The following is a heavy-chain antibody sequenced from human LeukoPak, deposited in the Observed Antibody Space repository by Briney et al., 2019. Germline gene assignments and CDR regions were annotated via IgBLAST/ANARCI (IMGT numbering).Heavy chain of an antibody. CDR1: GGSFSGYY. CDR2: INHSGST. Sequence: PPETLSPTCAVYGGSFSGYYWSWIRQPPGKGLEWIGEINHSGSTNYNPSLKSRVTISVDTSKNQFSLKLSSVTAADTAVYYWARGSVATTMYYFDYWGQGTLVTVSS. CDR3: ARGSVATTMYYFDY. J-gene: IGHJ4*02. D-gene: IGHD5-12*01. V-gene: IGHV4-34*01.